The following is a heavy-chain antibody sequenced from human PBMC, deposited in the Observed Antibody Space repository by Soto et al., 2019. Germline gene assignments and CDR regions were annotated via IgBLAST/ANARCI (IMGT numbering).Heavy chain of an antibody. J-gene: IGHJ4*02. Sequence: GASVKFSCKASGYTFASYGISWVRQAPGQGLEWMGWISAYNGNTNYAQKLQGRVTMTTDTSTSTAYMELRSLRSDDTAVYYCARGISKQHLSPFDYWGQGTLVTVSS. D-gene: IGHD6-13*01. CDR1: GYTFASYG. CDR3: ARGISKQHLSPFDY. V-gene: IGHV1-18*04. CDR2: ISAYNGNT.